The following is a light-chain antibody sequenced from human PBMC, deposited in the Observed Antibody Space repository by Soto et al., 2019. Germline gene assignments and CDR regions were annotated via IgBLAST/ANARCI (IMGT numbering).Light chain of an antibody. CDR2: DAS. V-gene: IGKV3-11*01. CDR1: QSVSSY. Sequence: EIVLTQSPATLSLSPGERATLSCRASQSVSSYLAWYQQKPGKAPRLLIYDASKRASGIPDRFSGSGSGTDFTLTISSLEPEDFAIYYCQQRSKWPGTFGQGTKLEIK. CDR3: QQRSKWPGT. J-gene: IGKJ2*01.